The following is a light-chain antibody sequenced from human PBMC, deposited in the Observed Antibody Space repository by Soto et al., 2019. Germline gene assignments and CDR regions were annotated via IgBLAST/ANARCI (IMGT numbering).Light chain of an antibody. J-gene: IGLJ1*01. CDR3: QFYDSSLSGYV. CDR1: SSNIGAVYK. V-gene: IGLV1-40*01. CDR2: ENN. Sequence: QSVLTQPPSVSDSPGQRVTISCTGSSSNIGAVYKAHWYQQVPGTAPKLLIYENNNRPSGVPDRFSGSKSGTSASLAVTGLQAEDEAEYYCQFYDSSLSGYVFGTGTKLTVL.